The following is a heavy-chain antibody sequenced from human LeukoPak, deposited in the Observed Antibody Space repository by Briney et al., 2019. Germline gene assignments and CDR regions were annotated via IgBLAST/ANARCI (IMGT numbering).Heavy chain of an antibody. CDR3: VGITAMVDY. CDR2: IIPILGIA. J-gene: IGHJ4*02. D-gene: IGHD5-18*01. V-gene: IGHV1-69*04. Sequence: SVKVSCKASGGTFSSYAISWVRQAPGQGLEWMGRIIPILGIANYAQKFQGRVTITPDKSTSTAYMELSSLRPEDTAVYYCVGITAMVDYWGQGTLVTVSS. CDR1: GGTFSSYA.